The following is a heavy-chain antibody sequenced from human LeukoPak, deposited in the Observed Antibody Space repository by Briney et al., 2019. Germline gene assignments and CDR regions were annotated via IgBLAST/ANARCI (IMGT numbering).Heavy chain of an antibody. CDR1: GFTFTTFP. Sequence: GGSLRLSCAASGFTFTTFPMHWVRQAPGKGLEWVSSISSSSYIYYADSVKGRFTISRDNAKNSLYLQMNSLRAEDTAVYYCARDESRFLEWLSSIYYYYGMDVWGQGTTVTVSS. CDR2: ISSSSYI. D-gene: IGHD3-3*01. CDR3: ARDESRFLEWLSSIYYYYGMDV. J-gene: IGHJ6*02. V-gene: IGHV3-21*01.